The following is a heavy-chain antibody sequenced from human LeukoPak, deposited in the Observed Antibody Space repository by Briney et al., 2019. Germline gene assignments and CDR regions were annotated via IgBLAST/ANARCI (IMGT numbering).Heavy chain of an antibody. CDR1: GFTFDDYA. CDR2: ISGDGGST. Sequence: PGGSLRLSCAASGFTFDDYAMHWVRQAPGKGLEWVSLISGDGGSTIYADSVKGQFTISRDNSKNSLYLRMNSLRTEDTALYYCAKVPLKGYNYGYYFDYWGQGTLDTVSS. CDR3: AKVPLKGYNYGYYFDY. V-gene: IGHV3-43*02. J-gene: IGHJ4*02. D-gene: IGHD5-18*01.